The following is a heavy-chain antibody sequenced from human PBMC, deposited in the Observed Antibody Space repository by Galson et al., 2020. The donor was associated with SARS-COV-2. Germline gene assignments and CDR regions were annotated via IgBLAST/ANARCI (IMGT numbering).Heavy chain of an antibody. Sequence: GESLKISCAAYGFTVSSNYLRWVRQAPGKGLEWVSVTYPGGDTYYADSVKGRFTFSRDNSRNTLYLQMNSLRVEDTAVYHCARSVNLYGGDPFDYWGQGTLVTVSS. CDR3: ARSVNLYGGDPFDY. D-gene: IGHD2-21*02. CDR2: TYPGGDT. V-gene: IGHV3-53*01. CDR1: GFTVSSNY. J-gene: IGHJ4*02.